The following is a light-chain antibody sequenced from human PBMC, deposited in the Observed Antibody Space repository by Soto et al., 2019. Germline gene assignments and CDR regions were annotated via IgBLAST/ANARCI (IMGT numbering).Light chain of an antibody. CDR1: SSNIGGGYD. V-gene: IGLV1-40*01. CDR2: GDT. J-gene: IGLJ3*02. Sequence: QSVLTQPPSVSGAPGQRVTISCTGSSSNIGGGYDVHWYQHLPGAVPKLLIYGDTNRPSGAPDRFSASKSGTSASLAITGLQAEDEADYYCQSYDSSLRGVVFGGGTKLTVL. CDR3: QSYDSSLRGVV.